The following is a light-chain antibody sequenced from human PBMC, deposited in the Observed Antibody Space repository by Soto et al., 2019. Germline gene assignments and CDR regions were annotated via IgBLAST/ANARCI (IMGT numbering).Light chain of an antibody. J-gene: IGKJ3*01. CDR2: DAS. CDR1: HDITSY. CDR3: QKRVYLPI. Sequence: DIQMTQSPSSLSASVGDRVTITCQASHDITSYLNWYQHKPGKAPKLLIYDASILAAGGPTRFRRSRYETHFAFSINSLLPPDVSTYYCQKRVYLPIFAPGNTVDFK. V-gene: IGKV1-33*01.